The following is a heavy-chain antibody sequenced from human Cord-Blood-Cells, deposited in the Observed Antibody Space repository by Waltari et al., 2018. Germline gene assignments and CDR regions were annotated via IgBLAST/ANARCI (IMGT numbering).Heavy chain of an antibody. CDR2: TYYRSKWYN. CDR1: GDTVSSNSAS. CDR3: ARDRRYFLGMRTDAFDI. V-gene: IGHV6-1*01. Sequence: QVQLQQSGPGLVKPSPTLPLTCAISGDTVSSNSASWNWIRQSPSSGLEWLGRTYYRSKWYNDYAVSVKSRITINPDTSKNQFSLQLNSVTPEDTAVYYCARDRRYFLGMRTDAFDIWGQGTMVTVSS. D-gene: IGHD3-9*01. J-gene: IGHJ3*02.